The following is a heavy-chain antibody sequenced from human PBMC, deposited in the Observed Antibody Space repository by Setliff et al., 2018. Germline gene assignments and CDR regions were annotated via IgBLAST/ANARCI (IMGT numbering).Heavy chain of an antibody. CDR1: GFTFSTYG. CDR2: IWFDGSNK. CDR3: ATDPPSSGWRLHD. Sequence: GGSLRLSCAASGFTFSTYGMHWVRQAPGEGLEWVAVIWFDGSNKDYVDSVKGRFTISRDNSKNMLYLQMNSLRAEDSAVYYCATDPPSSGWRLHDWGQETLVTVSS. J-gene: IGHJ4*02. D-gene: IGHD6-25*01. V-gene: IGHV3-33*01.